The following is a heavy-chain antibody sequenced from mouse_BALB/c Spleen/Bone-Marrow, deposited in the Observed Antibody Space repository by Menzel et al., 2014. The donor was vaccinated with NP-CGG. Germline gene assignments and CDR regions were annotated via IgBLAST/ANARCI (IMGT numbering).Heavy chain of an antibody. J-gene: IGHJ1*01. CDR2: IRNKAKGYTT. CDR1: GFTFTDYY. CDR3: ARDINYDIYWYFDV. D-gene: IGHD2-4*01. Sequence: VQGVESGGGLVQPGGSLRLSCAISGFTFTDYYMSWVRQPPGKALEWLGFIRNKAKGYTTDYSASVKGRFTISRDNSQSILYLQMNTLRAEDSATYYCARDINYDIYWYFDVWGAGTTVTVSS. V-gene: IGHV7-3*02.